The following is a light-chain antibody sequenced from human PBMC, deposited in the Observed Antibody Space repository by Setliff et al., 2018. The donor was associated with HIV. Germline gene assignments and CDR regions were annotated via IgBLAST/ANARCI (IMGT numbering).Light chain of an antibody. Sequence: QSVLAQPASVSGSPGQSITISCTGTSSDVGGYNYVSWYQQHPGKAPKLMIYDVSKRPSGVSNRFSGSKSGNTASLTISGLQAEVEADYYCSSYTSSSTFYVFGTGTKVTVL. CDR2: DVS. CDR1: SSDVGGYNY. V-gene: IGLV2-14*01. J-gene: IGLJ1*01. CDR3: SSYTSSSTFYV.